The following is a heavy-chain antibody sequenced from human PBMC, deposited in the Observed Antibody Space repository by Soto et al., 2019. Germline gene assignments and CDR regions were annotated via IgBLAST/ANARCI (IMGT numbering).Heavy chain of an antibody. CDR2: INHSGST. V-gene: IGHV4-34*01. J-gene: IGHJ6*03. D-gene: IGHD3-16*01. CDR3: ERLGLSSYYYYYMDV. Sequence: PSETLSLTCAVYGGSFSGYYWSWIRQPPGKGLEWIGEINHSGSTNYNPSLKSRVTISVDTSKNQFSLKLSSVTAADTAVYYCERLGLSSYYYYYMDVWGKGTTVTVSS. CDR1: GGSFSGYY.